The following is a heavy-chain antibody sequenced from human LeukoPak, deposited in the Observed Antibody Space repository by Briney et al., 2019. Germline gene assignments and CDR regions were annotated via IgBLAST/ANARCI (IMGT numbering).Heavy chain of an antibody. CDR3: AGGYSSSWYPRPPFFDY. CDR2: IIPIFGTA. D-gene: IGHD6-13*01. Sequence: ASVKVSCKASGGTFSSYAISWVRQAPGQGLEWMGGIIPIFGTANYAQKFQGRVTITADESTSTAYMELSSLRSGDTAVYYCAGGYSSSWYPRPPFFDYWGQGTLVTVSS. CDR1: GGTFSSYA. J-gene: IGHJ4*02. V-gene: IGHV1-69*13.